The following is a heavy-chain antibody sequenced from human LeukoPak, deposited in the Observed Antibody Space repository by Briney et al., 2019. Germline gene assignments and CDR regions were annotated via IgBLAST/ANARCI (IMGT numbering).Heavy chain of an antibody. V-gene: IGHV3-21*01. CDR1: GFTFNTYS. J-gene: IGHJ3*02. Sequence: NPGGSLRLSCAASGFTFNTYSMNWVRQAPGKGLEWVSCVSSSSTSIYYADSVKGRFTISRDNGMNSLILQMNALTAEDTAVYYCARRTSGAFAIWGQGTKVTVSS. CDR2: VSSSSTSI. CDR3: ARRTSGAFAI.